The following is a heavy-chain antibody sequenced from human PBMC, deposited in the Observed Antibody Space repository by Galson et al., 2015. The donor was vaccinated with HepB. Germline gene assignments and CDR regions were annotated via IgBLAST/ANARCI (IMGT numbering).Heavy chain of an antibody. CDR1: GYTLTSYY. CDR2: INPSGGST. Sequence: SVKVSCKASGYTLTSYYMHWVRQAPGQGLEWMGIINPSGGSTSYAQKFQGRVTMTRDTSTSTVYMELSSLRSGDTAVYYCARSSGWYRGLDYWGQGTLVTVSS. V-gene: IGHV1-46*01. D-gene: IGHD6-19*01. J-gene: IGHJ4*02. CDR3: ARSSGWYRGLDY.